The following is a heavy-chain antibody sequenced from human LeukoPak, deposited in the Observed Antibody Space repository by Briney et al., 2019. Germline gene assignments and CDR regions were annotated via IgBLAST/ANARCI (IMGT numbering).Heavy chain of an antibody. Sequence: ASVKVSCKASGYTFTSYDINWVRQATGQGLEWMGWMNPNSGNTGYAQKFQGRVTMTRNTSISTAYMELSSLRSEDTAVYYCARIYGGNGVDAFDIWGQGTMVTVSS. D-gene: IGHD4-23*01. J-gene: IGHJ3*02. CDR3: ARIYGGNGVDAFDI. V-gene: IGHV1-8*01. CDR2: MNPNSGNT. CDR1: GYTFTSYD.